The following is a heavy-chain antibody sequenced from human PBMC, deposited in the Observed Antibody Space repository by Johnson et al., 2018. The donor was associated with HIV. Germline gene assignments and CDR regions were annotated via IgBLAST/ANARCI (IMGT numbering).Heavy chain of an antibody. CDR2: ISGSGGST. CDR1: GFTVSSNY. CDR3: AKDPGDCSSTSCYAFDI. D-gene: IGHD2-2*01. J-gene: IGHJ3*02. Sequence: VQLVESGGGLVQPGGSLRLSCAASGFTVSSNYMSWVRQAPGKGLEWVSAISGSGGSTYYADSVKGRFIISRDNSKNTLYLQMNSLRAEDTAVYYCAKDPGDCSSTSCYAFDIWGQGTMVTVSS. V-gene: IGHV3-23*04.